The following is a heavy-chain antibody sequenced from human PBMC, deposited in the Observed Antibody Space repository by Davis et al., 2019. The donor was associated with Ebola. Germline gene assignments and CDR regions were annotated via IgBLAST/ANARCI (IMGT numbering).Heavy chain of an antibody. V-gene: IGHV3-33*03. CDR1: GFTFSSYG. Sequence: PGGSLSLSCAASGFTFSSYGMHCVRPAPGKVLEWVAVIWYDGSNNYYADSVKGRFTISRDNAKNSLYLQMNSLRAEDTAVYYCAKAKGSYYYDGMDVWGQGTTVTVSS. D-gene: IGHD1-26*01. CDR3: AKAKGSYYYDGMDV. J-gene: IGHJ6*02. CDR2: IWYDGSNN.